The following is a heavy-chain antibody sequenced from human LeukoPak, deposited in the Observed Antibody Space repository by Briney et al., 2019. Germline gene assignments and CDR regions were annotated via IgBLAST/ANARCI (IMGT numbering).Heavy chain of an antibody. CDR1: GFTFSSYA. CDR2: ISGSGGST. Sequence: PGASLRLSYAASGFTFSSYAMSWVRQAPGKGLEWVSAISGSGGSTYYADSVKGRFTISRDNSKNTLYLQMNSLRAEDTAVYYCAKAYFWWELHAFDIWGQGTMVTVSS. CDR3: AKAYFWWELHAFDI. V-gene: IGHV3-23*01. J-gene: IGHJ3*02. D-gene: IGHD2-15*01.